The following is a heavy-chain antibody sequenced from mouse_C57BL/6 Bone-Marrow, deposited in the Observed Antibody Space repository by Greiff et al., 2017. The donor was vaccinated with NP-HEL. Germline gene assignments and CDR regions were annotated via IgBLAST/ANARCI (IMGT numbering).Heavy chain of an antibody. CDR1: GFTFSDYG. CDR3: ARLDSSGYYAMDY. D-gene: IGHD3-2*02. J-gene: IGHJ4*01. Sequence: EVKLMESGGGLVQPGGSLKLSCAASGFTFSDYGMAWVRQAPRKGPEWVAFISNLAYSIYYADTVTGRFTISRENAKNTLYREMSSLRSEDTAMYYCARLDSSGYYAMDYWGQGTSVTVSS. CDR2: ISNLAYSI. V-gene: IGHV5-15*01.